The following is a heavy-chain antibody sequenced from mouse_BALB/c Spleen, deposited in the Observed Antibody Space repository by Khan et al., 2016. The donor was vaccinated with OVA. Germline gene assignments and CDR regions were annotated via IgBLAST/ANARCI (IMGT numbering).Heavy chain of an antibody. Sequence: EVMLVESGGDLMKPGGSLKLSCAASGFTFSTYGMSWVRQTPDKRLEWVATINSDGYYTYYPDSVQGRFTISRNNAKNTLYLQMSSLKTEDTAMYYCASHLTGSFAYWSQGTLVTVSA. V-gene: IGHV5-6*02. J-gene: IGHJ3*01. D-gene: IGHD4-1*01. CDR1: GFTFSTYG. CDR3: ASHLTGSFAY. CDR2: INSDGYYT.